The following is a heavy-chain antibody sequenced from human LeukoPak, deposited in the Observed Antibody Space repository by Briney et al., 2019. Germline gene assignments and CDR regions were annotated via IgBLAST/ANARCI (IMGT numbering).Heavy chain of an antibody. CDR2: ISNSGSTV. CDR1: GFTFGDYY. D-gene: IGHD2-8*01. J-gene: IGHJ6*02. CDR3: ALGTINKDFYFGMDV. V-gene: IGHV3-11*01. Sequence: GGSLRLSCAASGFTFGDYYMTWLRQAPGKGLEWLSYISNSGSTVFYADSVKGRFTVSRDNAKRSLYLQIESLRDDDTAVYHCALGTINKDFYFGMDVWGQGTTVTVSS.